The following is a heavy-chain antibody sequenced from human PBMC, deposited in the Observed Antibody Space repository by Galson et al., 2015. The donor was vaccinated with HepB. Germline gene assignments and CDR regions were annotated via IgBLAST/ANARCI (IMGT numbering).Heavy chain of an antibody. D-gene: IGHD3-22*01. CDR1: GGSISSGVYY. V-gene: IGHV4-30-4*01. CDR3: ARDPYFYDSSGYSYGLDV. J-gene: IGHJ6*02. CDR2: IFYSGST. Sequence: LSLTCTVSGGSISSGVYYWSWIRQPPGKGLEWIGYIFYSGSTYNNPSLKSRVTLSLDTSKNQFSLKLSSVTAADTAVYYCARDPYFYDSSGYSYGLDVWGQGTTVTVSS.